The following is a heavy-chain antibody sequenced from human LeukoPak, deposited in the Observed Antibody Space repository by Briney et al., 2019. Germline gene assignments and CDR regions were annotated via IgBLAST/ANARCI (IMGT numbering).Heavy chain of an antibody. CDR2: IKQDGSEK. CDR3: ATTTNYDNSRYHYYFDY. V-gene: IGHV3-7*03. Sequence: GRSLRLSCAASGFTFSSYWMSWVRQAPGRGLEWVANIKQDGSEKYYVDSVKGRFTISRDNAKKSLYLQMDSLRAEDTAVYYCATTTNYDNSRYHYYFDYWGQGTLVTVSS. J-gene: IGHJ4*02. D-gene: IGHD3-22*01. CDR1: GFTFSSYW.